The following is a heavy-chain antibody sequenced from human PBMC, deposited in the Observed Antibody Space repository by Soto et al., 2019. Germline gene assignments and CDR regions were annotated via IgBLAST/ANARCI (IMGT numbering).Heavy chain of an antibody. CDR2: IHYSGST. D-gene: IGHD5-12*01. CDR3: ARVGGGATTVNWFDP. Sequence: QVQLQESGPRLVKASETLSLTCSVSGGSVSSGSDYWSWIRQPPGKGLEWIGYIHYSGSTNYNPSPKRRVIISVAPSKKQCSLRLSAVPAADTAVYYCARVGGGATTVNWFDPWGQGTLVTVSS. J-gene: IGHJ5*02. CDR1: GGSVSSGSDY. V-gene: IGHV4-61*01.